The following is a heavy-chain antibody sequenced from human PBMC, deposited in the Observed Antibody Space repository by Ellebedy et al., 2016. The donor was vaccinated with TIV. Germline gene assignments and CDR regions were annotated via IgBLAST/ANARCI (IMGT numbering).Heavy chain of an antibody. V-gene: IGHV3-23*01. D-gene: IGHD5-18*01. CDR3: ATQLWNTEF. Sequence: GESLKISCEASGSTFRSHGMAWIRQVPGKGLEWVSSISTTDNTHYADSVKGRFTISRDNPKNTLYLQMNSLRAEDTAKYYCATQLWNTEFWGQGTRVTVS. CDR2: ISTTDNT. CDR1: GSTFRSHG. J-gene: IGHJ4*02.